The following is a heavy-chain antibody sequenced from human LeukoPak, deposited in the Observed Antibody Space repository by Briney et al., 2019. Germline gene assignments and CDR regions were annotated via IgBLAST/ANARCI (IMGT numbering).Heavy chain of an antibody. CDR1: GYTFTSYG. D-gene: IGHD3-10*01. V-gene: IGHV1-18*01. CDR2: ISAYNGNT. J-gene: IGHJ4*02. Sequence: ASVKVSYKASGYTFTSYGISWVRQAPEQGLEWMGWISAYNGNTNYAQKLQGRVTMTTDTSTSTAYMELRSLRSDDTAVYYCARDQLAYYYGSDRSSLGDYWGQGTLVTVSS. CDR3: ARDQLAYYYGSDRSSLGDY.